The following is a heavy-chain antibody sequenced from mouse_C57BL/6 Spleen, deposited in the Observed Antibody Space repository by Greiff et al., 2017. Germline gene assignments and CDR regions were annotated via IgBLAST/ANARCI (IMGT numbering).Heavy chain of an antibody. D-gene: IGHD1-1*01. CDR1: GYSITSGYY. CDR2: ISYDGSN. V-gene: IGHV3-6*01. Sequence: ESGPGLVKPSQSLSLTCSVTGYSITSGYYWNWIRQFPGNKLEWMGYISYDGSNNYNPSLKNRISITRDTSKNQFFLKLNSVTTEDTATYYCARVTTEGYFDYWGQGTTLTVSS. CDR3: ARVTTEGYFDY. J-gene: IGHJ2*01.